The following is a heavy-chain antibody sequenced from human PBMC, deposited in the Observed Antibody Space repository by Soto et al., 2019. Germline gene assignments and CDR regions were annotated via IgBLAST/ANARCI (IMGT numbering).Heavy chain of an antibody. Sequence: EVQLVESGGGLVKPGGSLRLSCAASGFTFSSYSMNWVRQAPGKGLEWVSSISSSSSYIYYADSVKGRFTISRDNAKNSLYLQMNSLRAEDTAVYYCARDRVGATFEFDYWGQGTLVTVSS. D-gene: IGHD1-26*01. J-gene: IGHJ4*02. CDR2: ISSSSSYI. CDR3: ARDRVGATFEFDY. CDR1: GFTFSSYS. V-gene: IGHV3-21*01.